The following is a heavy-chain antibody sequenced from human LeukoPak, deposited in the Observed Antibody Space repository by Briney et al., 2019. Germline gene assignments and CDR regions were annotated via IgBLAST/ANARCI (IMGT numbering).Heavy chain of an antibody. CDR3: ARDCGGGSCYGPYDAFDI. CDR2: ISYDGSNK. J-gene: IGHJ3*02. V-gene: IGHV3-30*03. CDR1: GFTFSTFG. D-gene: IGHD2-15*01. Sequence: SGRSLSLSCAASGFTFSTFGMHWVRQAPGKGLEWVALISYDGSNKYYADSVKGRFTISRDNDKNSLYLQMNSLRAEDTAVYYCARDCGGGSCYGPYDAFDIWGQGTMVTVSS.